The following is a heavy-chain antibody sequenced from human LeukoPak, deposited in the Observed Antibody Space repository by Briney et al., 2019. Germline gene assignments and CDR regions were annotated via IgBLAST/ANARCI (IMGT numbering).Heavy chain of an antibody. CDR2: ISSSSSYI. CDR3: ARDSGDGYVG. V-gene: IGHV3-21*01. D-gene: IGHD5-24*01. J-gene: IGHJ4*02. CDR1: GFTFSSYS. Sequence: GRSLRLSCAASGFTFSSYSMNWVRQAPGKGLEWVSSISSSSSYIYYADSVKGRFTISRDNAKNSLYLQMNSLRAEDTAVYYCARDSGDGYVGWGQGTLVTVSS.